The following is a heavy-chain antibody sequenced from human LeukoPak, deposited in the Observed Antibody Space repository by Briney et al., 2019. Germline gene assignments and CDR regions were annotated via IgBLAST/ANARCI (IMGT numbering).Heavy chain of an antibody. CDR1: GGSISSGDYY. V-gene: IGHV4-30-4*01. CDR3: ARAATMVRGVSTHYYYGMDV. CDR2: IYYSGST. J-gene: IGHJ6*02. D-gene: IGHD3-10*01. Sequence: SETLSLTCTVSGGSISSGDYYWSWIRQPPGKGLEWIGYIYYSGSTYYNPSLKSRVTISVDTSKNQFSLKLSSVTAADTAVYYCARAATMVRGVSTHYYYGMDVCGQGTTVTVSS.